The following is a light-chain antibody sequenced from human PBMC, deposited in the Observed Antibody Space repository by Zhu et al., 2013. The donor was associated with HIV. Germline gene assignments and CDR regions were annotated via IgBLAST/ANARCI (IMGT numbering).Light chain of an antibody. Sequence: QSALTQPASVSGSPGQSITISCTGTNSDVGGYDYVSWYQQYPGKAPKLIIYDVSERPSGVPDRFSGSKSGNTASLTISGLQADDEAAYYCGSSTTTTTLYVFGTGTKVTVL. CDR3: GSSTTTTTLYV. J-gene: IGLJ1*01. CDR1: NSDVGGYDY. V-gene: IGLV2-14*01. CDR2: DVS.